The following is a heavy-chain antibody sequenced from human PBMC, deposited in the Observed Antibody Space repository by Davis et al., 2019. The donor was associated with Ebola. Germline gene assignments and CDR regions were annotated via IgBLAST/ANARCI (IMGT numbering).Heavy chain of an antibody. Sequence: PSETLSLTCTVSGGSISSHYWSWIRQPPGQGLEWIGYIYYSGSTNYNPSLKSRVTISVDTSKNQFSLKLSSVTAADTAVYYCARVLGRDFWSGYYGDYYGMDVWGQGTTVTVSS. J-gene: IGHJ6*02. D-gene: IGHD3-3*01. CDR3: ARVLGRDFWSGYYGDYYGMDV. CDR2: IYYSGST. CDR1: GGSISSHY. V-gene: IGHV4-59*08.